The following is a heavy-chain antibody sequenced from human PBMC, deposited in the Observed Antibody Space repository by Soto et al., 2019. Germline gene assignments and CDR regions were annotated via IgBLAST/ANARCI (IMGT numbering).Heavy chain of an antibody. Sequence: QITLKESGPPLVKPTQTLTLTCTFSGFSLSTSGVGVGWIRQPPGKALEGLALIYWDDEKRYSPSLKSRLTITKDTYKNQVVLRVTNVDPVDTGTYYCAHKKTYYDALTGYYSSPYFDYCGPGTQVIVSS. CDR3: AHKKTYYDALTGYYSSPYFDY. D-gene: IGHD3-9*01. J-gene: IGHJ4*02. V-gene: IGHV2-5*02. CDR1: GFSLSTSGVG. CDR2: IYWDDEK.